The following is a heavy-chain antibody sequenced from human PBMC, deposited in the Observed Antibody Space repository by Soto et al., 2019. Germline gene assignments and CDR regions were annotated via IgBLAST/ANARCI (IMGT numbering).Heavy chain of an antibody. V-gene: IGHV3-23*01. J-gene: IGHJ6*03. D-gene: IGHD1-1*01. Sequence: EVPLLESGGGLVQPGGSLRLSCAASGFTFSDYAMSWVRQAPGVGLEWVSVVSAGGKSTHYADSVRGRFTISRDNSKNTLYLQINSLGAEDTAVYYCTKKITYNNWFSMDVWGKGTTVTVSS. CDR3: TKKITYNNWFSMDV. CDR2: VSAGGKST. CDR1: GFTFSDYA.